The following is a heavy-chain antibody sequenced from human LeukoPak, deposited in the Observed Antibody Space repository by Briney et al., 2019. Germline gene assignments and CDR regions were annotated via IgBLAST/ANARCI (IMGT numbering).Heavy chain of an antibody. V-gene: IGHV1-2*02. D-gene: IGHD3-16*02. CDR3: ARDPHSDYFWGSSRSSYYYMDV. CDR2: INPNSGGT. Sequence: RASVKVSCKASGYTFTDYYMHWVRQAPGQGLEWMGWINPNSGGTNYAQKFQGRVTMTRDTSHTTAYMELSRLRSDDTAVYYCARDPHSDYFWGSSRSSYYYMDVWGKGTTVTISS. CDR1: GYTFTDYY. J-gene: IGHJ6*03.